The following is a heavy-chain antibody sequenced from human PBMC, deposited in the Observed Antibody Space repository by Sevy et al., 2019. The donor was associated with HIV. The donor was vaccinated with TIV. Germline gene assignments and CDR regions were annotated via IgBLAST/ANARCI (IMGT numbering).Heavy chain of an antibody. CDR2: ISWNSGSI. Sequence: GGSLRLSCAASGFTFDDYAMHWVRQAPGKGLEWVSGISWNSGSIGYADSVKGRFTISRDNAKNSLYLQMNSLRAEDTALNYCAKGPPDYYDSSGYYYVSYFQHWGQGTLVTVSS. J-gene: IGHJ1*01. CDR1: GFTFDDYA. V-gene: IGHV3-9*01. CDR3: AKGPPDYYDSSGYYYVSYFQH. D-gene: IGHD3-22*01.